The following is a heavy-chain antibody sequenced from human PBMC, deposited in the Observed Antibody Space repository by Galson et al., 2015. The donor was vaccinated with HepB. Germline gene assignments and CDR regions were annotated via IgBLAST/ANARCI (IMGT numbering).Heavy chain of an antibody. D-gene: IGHD5-18*01. CDR3: ARDMDTAMGTSDY. CDR2: ISSSSSYI. Sequence: SLRLSCAASGFTFSSYSMNWVRQAPGKGLEWVSSISSSSSYIYYADSVKGRFTISRDNAKNSLYLQMNSLRAEDTAVYYCARDMDTAMGTSDYWGQGTLVTVSS. CDR1: GFTFSSYS. V-gene: IGHV3-21*01. J-gene: IGHJ4*02.